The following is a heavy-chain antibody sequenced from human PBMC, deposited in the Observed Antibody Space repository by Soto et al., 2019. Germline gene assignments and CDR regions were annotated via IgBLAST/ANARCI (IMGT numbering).Heavy chain of an antibody. CDR2: TYYRSKWYN. CDR1: GDTVSSNSAA. J-gene: IGHJ4*02. D-gene: IGHD4-17*01. Sequence: SQTLSLTCAISGDTVSSNSAAWNWIRQSPSRGLEWLGRTYYRSKWYNDYEVSVKSRITINPDTSKNQFSLQLNSVTPEDTAVCYCVRVEDYGDLSLFDSWGQGTLVTVS. CDR3: VRVEDYGDLSLFDS. V-gene: IGHV6-1*01.